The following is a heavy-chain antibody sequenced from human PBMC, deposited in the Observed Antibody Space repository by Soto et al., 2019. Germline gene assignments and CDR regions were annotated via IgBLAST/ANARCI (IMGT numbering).Heavy chain of an antibody. Sequence: ASVKVSCKASGGTFSSYAISWVRQAPGQGLEWMGGIIPILGIANYAQKFQGRVTITADKSTSTAYMGLSSLRSGDTAVYYCARDCGDCSSTSCPAPNWFDPWGQGTLVTVSS. V-gene: IGHV1-69*10. CDR3: ARDCGDCSSTSCPAPNWFDP. CDR1: GGTFSSYA. D-gene: IGHD2-2*01. J-gene: IGHJ5*02. CDR2: IIPILGIA.